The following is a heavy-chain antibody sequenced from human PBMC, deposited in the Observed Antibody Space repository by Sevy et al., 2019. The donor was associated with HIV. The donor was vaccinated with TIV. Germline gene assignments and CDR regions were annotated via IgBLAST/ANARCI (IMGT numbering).Heavy chain of an antibody. CDR2: IKQVGSEK. CDR1: GFTFSSYW. D-gene: IGHD4-17*01. V-gene: IGHV3-7*03. Sequence: GGSLRLSCAASGFTFSSYWMSWVRQAPGKGLEWVANIKQVGSEKYYVDSVKGRFTISRDNAKNSLYLQMNSLRAEDTAVYYCARAGGYGDYVDYDYWGQGTLVTVSS. J-gene: IGHJ4*02. CDR3: ARAGGYGDYVDYDY.